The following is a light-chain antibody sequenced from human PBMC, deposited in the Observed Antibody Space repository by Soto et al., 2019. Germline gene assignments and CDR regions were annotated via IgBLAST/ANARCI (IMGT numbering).Light chain of an antibody. Sequence: QSALTQPPSVSGSPGQSVTISCTGTSSDVGSYNRVSWYQQPPGTAPKLMIYEVSNRTSGVPDRFSGSKSGNTASLTISGLQAEDEADYYCSSYTSSSTLVLGGGTKVTVL. CDR3: SSYTSSSTLV. CDR1: SSDVGSYNR. J-gene: IGLJ2*01. V-gene: IGLV2-18*02. CDR2: EVS.